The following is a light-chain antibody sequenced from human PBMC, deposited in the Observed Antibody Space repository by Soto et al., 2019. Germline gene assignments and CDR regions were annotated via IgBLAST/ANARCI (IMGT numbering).Light chain of an antibody. V-gene: IGKV3-20*01. CDR1: QSGSSSY. Sequence: EIVLTQSAGTLSSSAGERATLSCRASQSGSSSYLGWYQKKPGQAPRLLMYGASSRATGIPDRFSGSGSGTDFTLTISRMEPEDFAVYYCQQSYRKTFGQGTKVDIK. CDR2: GAS. CDR3: QQSYRKT. J-gene: IGKJ1*01.